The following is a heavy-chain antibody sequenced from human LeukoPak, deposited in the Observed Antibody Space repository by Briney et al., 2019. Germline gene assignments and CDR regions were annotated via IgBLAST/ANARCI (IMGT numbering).Heavy chain of an antibody. D-gene: IGHD2-15*01. CDR3: ARDTRAAFDI. V-gene: IGHV3-15*01. J-gene: IGHJ3*02. CDR2: MKSKRDGGAT. Sequence: GGSLRLSCEASGFTFTNAWMNWVRQAPGKGPEWVGRMKSKRDGGATEYAAPVKGRFTISRDDSKNTVYLQMNSLKTEDTAVYYCARDTRAAFDIWGQGTMVTVSS. CDR1: GFTFTNAW.